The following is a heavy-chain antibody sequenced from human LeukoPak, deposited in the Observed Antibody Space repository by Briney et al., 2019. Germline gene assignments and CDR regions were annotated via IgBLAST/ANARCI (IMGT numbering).Heavy chain of an antibody. V-gene: IGHV4-59*01. J-gene: IGHJ6*02. CDR2: IYYSGST. D-gene: IGHD3-3*01. CDR1: GGSTSAYY. CDR3: ARDFASYYYGMDV. Sequence: SETLSLTCTVSGGSTSAYYWSWIRQPPGKGLEWIGYIYYSGSTNYNPSLESRVTMSVDTSKNQFSLKLSSVTAADTAVYYCARDFASYYYGMDVWGQGTTVTVSS.